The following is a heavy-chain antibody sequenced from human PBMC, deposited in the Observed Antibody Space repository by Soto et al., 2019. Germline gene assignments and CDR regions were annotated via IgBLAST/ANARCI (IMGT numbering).Heavy chain of an antibody. D-gene: IGHD2-2*01. CDR2: VNPNSGNT. V-gene: IGHV1-8*01. CDR3: ARGYCSSTSCYESGYYYYYMDV. CDR1: GYTFTSYD. Sequence: ASVKVSCKASGYTFTSYDINWVRQATGQGLEWMGWVNPNSGNTGYAQKFQGRVTMTRNTSISTAYMELSSLRSEDTAVYYCARGYCSSTSCYESGYYYYYMDVWGKGTTVTVSS. J-gene: IGHJ6*03.